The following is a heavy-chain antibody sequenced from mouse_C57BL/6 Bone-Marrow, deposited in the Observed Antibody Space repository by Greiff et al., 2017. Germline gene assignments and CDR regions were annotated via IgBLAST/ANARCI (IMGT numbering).Heavy chain of an antibody. Sequence: QVQLKQSGPGILQSSQTLSLTCSFSGFSLSTSGMGVSWIRQPSGKGLEWLAHIYWDDDKRYNTSLKSQLTISKDTSRNQVFLKITSVDTADTATYYCARRDSSGYPDYGGQGTSVTVSA. CDR3: ARRDSSGYPDY. J-gene: IGHJ4*01. D-gene: IGHD3-2*02. V-gene: IGHV8-12*01. CDR1: GFSLSTSGMG. CDR2: IYWDDDK.